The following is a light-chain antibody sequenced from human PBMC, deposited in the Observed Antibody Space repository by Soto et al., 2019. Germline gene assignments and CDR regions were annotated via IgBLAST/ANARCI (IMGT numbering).Light chain of an antibody. CDR2: GAS. J-gene: IGKJ1*01. V-gene: IGKV3-15*01. CDR3: QHYYSWPWT. CDR1: QSFNSIY. Sequence: EIVLTQSPGTLSLSPGERATLSCRASQSFNSIYLAWYQQKPGQAPRLLIYGASTRATGIPARFMGSGSGTEFTLTISSLQSEDFALYYCQHYYSWPWTFGQGTKVDIK.